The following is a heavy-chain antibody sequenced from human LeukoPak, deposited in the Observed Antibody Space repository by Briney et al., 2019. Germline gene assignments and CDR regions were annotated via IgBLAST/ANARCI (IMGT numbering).Heavy chain of an antibody. CDR1: GDSVSSNSAA. Sequence: SQTLSLTCAISGDSVSSNSAAWNWIRQSPSRGLEWLGRTYYRSKWYNDYAVSVKSRITINPDTSKNQFSLQLNSVTPEDTAVYYCARDLVTSSGWSRYYYYYYMDVWGKGTTVTVSS. CDR3: ARDLVTSSGWSRYYYYYYMDV. D-gene: IGHD6-19*01. J-gene: IGHJ6*03. V-gene: IGHV6-1*01. CDR2: TYYRSKWYN.